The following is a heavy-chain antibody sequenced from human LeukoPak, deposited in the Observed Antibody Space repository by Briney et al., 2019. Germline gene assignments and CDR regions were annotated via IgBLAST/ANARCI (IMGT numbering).Heavy chain of an antibody. CDR3: TRLTVPLRFDP. J-gene: IGHJ5*02. CDR1: GGSLSGYY. CDR2: ISHSGRT. Sequence: SETLSLTCAVYGGSLSGYYWSWIRQSPGKGLEWIGEISHSGRTDYNPSLKSRVTISVDTSKNQFSLKLSSVTAADTAVYYCTRLTVPLRFDPWGQGTLVTVSS. V-gene: IGHV4-34*01. D-gene: IGHD2-2*01.